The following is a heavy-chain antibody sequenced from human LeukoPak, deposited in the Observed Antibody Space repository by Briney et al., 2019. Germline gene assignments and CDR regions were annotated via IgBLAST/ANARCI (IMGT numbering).Heavy chain of an antibody. V-gene: IGHV3-30*04. J-gene: IGHJ4*02. D-gene: IGHD3-10*01. Sequence: GGSLRLSCAASGLTLSNSAMHWVRQAPDKGLEWVAVISVDGRDTHYADSVKGRFTISRDNSKNTVYLQMNSLRAEDTALYYCARDISGSANYYFDYWGLGTLVTVSS. CDR3: ARDISGSANYYFDY. CDR2: ISVDGRDT. CDR1: GLTLSNSA.